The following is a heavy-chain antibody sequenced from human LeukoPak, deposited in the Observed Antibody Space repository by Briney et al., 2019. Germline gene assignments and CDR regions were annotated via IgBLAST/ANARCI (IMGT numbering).Heavy chain of an antibody. D-gene: IGHD1-1*01. CDR2: IIPIFGTA. Sequence: ASVKVSCKASGGTFSSYAISWVRQAPGQGLEWMGGIIPIFGTANYAQKFQGRVTITADESTSTAYMELSSLRSEDTAVYYRASQLERVTDAFDIWGQGTMVTVSS. V-gene: IGHV1-69*13. J-gene: IGHJ3*02. CDR1: GGTFSSYA. CDR3: ASQLERVTDAFDI.